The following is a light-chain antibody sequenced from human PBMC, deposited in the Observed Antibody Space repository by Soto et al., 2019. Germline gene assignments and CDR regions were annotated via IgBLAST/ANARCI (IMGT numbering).Light chain of an antibody. CDR1: SSDVGAYND. Sequence: QSALTQPPSASGSPGQSVTISCTGTSSDVGAYNDVSWYQQHAVKAPKLVIYEVTKRPSGVPDRFSGSKSANTASLTVSGLQAEDEADYYCSSFATSNTWVFGGGTKLTVL. CDR2: EVT. CDR3: SSFATSNTWV. J-gene: IGLJ3*02. V-gene: IGLV2-8*01.